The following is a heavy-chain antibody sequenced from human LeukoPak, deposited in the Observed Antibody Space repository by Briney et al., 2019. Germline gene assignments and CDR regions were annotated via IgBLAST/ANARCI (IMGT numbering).Heavy chain of an antibody. CDR1: GFSFSDNY. CDR2: ISNSGSYT. CDR3: ARDLKTGYSSGWYRNWFDP. D-gene: IGHD6-19*01. Sequence: KPGGSLRLSCAASGFSFSDNYMSWIRQAPGKGLEWVSYISNSGSYTNYPDSVKGRFTVSRDNAKNSLYLEMNSLRAEDTAVYYCARDLKTGYSSGWYRNWFDPWGQGTLVTVSS. J-gene: IGHJ5*02. V-gene: IGHV3-11*06.